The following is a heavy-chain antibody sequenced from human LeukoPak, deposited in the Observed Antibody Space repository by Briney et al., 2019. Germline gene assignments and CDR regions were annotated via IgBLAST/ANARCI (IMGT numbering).Heavy chain of an antibody. Sequence: GGSLRLSCAASGFTFNSYGIHWVRQAPGKGLEWVAFIWYDGSNKYYADSVKGRFTISRDNSKNTLYLRMNSLRAEDTAVYYCARARTTRGFDYWGQGTLVTVSS. J-gene: IGHJ4*02. D-gene: IGHD4-17*01. CDR1: GFTFNSYG. CDR2: IWYDGSNK. CDR3: ARARTTRGFDY. V-gene: IGHV3-33*01.